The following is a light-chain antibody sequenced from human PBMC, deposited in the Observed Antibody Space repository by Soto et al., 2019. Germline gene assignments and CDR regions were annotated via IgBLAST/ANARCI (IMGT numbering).Light chain of an antibody. Sequence: DIQMTQSPSSLSASVGDRVTITCRASQGISNSLAWYQQKPGKVPKLLIYAASTLQSGVPSRFSGSESGTDFTLTISSLQPEDAATYYCQKYYAALITFGPGTRVDIK. CDR3: QKYYAALIT. CDR1: QGISNS. J-gene: IGKJ3*01. V-gene: IGKV1-27*01. CDR2: AAS.